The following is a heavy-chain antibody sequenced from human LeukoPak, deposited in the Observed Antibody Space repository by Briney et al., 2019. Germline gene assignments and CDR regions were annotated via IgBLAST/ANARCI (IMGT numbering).Heavy chain of an antibody. CDR2: LSSSGGTK. V-gene: IGHV3-48*03. CDR1: GFTFSSYE. Sequence: GGSLRLSCAASGFTFSSYEMNWVRQAPGKGLEWVSQLSSSGGTKYYADFVKGRFTISRDNAKNSVYLQMNSLRAEDTAVYYCARGDTVMVTAVAGTGVDLDYWGQGTLVTVSS. J-gene: IGHJ4*02. D-gene: IGHD6-19*01. CDR3: ARGDTVMVTAVAGTGVDLDY.